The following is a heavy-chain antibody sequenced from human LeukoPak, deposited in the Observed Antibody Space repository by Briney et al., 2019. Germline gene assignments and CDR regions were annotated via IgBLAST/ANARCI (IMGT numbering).Heavy chain of an antibody. J-gene: IGHJ6*03. V-gene: IGHV4-59*12. D-gene: IGHD6-13*01. Sequence: SETLSLTCTVSGGSISSYYWSWIRQPPGKGLEWIGYIYYSGSTNYNPSLKSRVTISVDTSKNQFSLKLSSVTAADTAVYYCAREVSSSWYLYYYYYMDVWGKGTTVTISS. CDR3: AREVSSSWYLYYYYYMDV. CDR2: IYYSGST. CDR1: GGSISSYY.